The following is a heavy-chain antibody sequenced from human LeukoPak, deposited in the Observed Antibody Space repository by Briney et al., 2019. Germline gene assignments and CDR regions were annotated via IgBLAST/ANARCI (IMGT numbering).Heavy chain of an antibody. D-gene: IGHD6-13*01. V-gene: IGHV4-30-4*01. Sequence: SETLCLTCAVSGGAISSDDYYWGWIRHPQGQGLEWVWYTSCSGNTFYNPSLKSRLTILVGTSKYQFSLKLTSVTAADTAVYYCARYSSRSIFDCWGQGTLVTVSS. J-gene: IGHJ4*02. CDR2: TSCSGNT. CDR1: GGAISSDDYY. CDR3: ARYSSRSIFDC.